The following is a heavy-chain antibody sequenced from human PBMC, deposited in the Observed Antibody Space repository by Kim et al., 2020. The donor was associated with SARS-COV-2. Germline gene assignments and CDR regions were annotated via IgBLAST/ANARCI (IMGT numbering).Heavy chain of an antibody. CDR3: ARVPAAMGMAYYYYGMDV. Sequence: SVKVSCKASGGTFSSYAISWVRQAPGQGLEWMGGIIPIFGTANYAQKFQGRVTITADESTSTAYMELSSLRSEDTAVYYCARVPAAMGMAYYYYGMDVWGQGTTVTVSS. V-gene: IGHV1-69*13. D-gene: IGHD2-2*01. J-gene: IGHJ6*02. CDR1: GGTFSSYA. CDR2: IIPIFGTA.